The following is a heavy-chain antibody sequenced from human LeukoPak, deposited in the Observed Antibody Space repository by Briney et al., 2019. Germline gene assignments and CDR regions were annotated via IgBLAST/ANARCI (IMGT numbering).Heavy chain of an antibody. CDR2: INHSGST. CDR1: GGSFSGYY. CDR3: ATYSTASVGFHY. D-gene: IGHD6-13*01. V-gene: IGHV4-34*01. J-gene: IGHJ4*02. Sequence: PSETLSLTCAVYGGSFSGYYWSWIRQPPGKGLEWIGEINHSGSTNYNPSLESRVTISVDTSKNQVSLKLTSMTAADTAVYYCATYSTASVGFHYWGRGTLVTVSS.